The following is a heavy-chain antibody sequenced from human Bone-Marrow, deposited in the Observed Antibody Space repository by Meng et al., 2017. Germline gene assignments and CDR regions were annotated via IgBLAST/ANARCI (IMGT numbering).Heavy chain of an antibody. V-gene: IGHV4-34*01. Sequence: QVQLQQGGAGLLKPSETLSLTCVVSGGSFSDYYRSWIRQPPGKGLEWIGEINHSGSTNYNPSLESRATISVDTSQNNLSLKLSSVTAADSAVYYCARGPTTMAHDFDYWGQGTLVTVSS. CDR2: INHSGST. CDR3: ARGPTTMAHDFDY. CDR1: GGSFSDYY. D-gene: IGHD4-11*01. J-gene: IGHJ4*02.